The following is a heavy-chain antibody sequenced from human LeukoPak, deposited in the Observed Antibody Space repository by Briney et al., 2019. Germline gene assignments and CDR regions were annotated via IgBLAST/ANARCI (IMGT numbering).Heavy chain of an antibody. V-gene: IGHV4-30-4*01. J-gene: IGHJ2*01. CDR3: ARAPHYYDSSGSSWYFDL. Sequence: SETLSLTCTVSGGSISSGDYYWSWIRQPPGKGLEWIGYIYYSGSTYYNPSLKSRVTISVDTSKNQFSLKLSSVTAADTAVYYCARAPHYYDSSGSSWYFDLWGQGTLVTVSS. CDR1: GGSISSGDYY. D-gene: IGHD3-22*01. CDR2: IYYSGST.